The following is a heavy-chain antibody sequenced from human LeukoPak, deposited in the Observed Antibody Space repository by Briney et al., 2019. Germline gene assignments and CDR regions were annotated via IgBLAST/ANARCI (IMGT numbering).Heavy chain of an antibody. CDR1: GYTFTSYY. Sequence: SVTVSCKASGYTFTSYYMHWVRPAPGHGLVWMGIIYPSGGGSSYAQKFQGRVTMTRDTSTSTVYMELSSLTSGDTALYYCARAYSGYSIDLWGKRTLIIVSS. J-gene: IGHJ4*02. CDR2: IYPSGGGS. D-gene: IGHD3-22*01. CDR3: ARAYSGYSIDL. V-gene: IGHV1-46*01.